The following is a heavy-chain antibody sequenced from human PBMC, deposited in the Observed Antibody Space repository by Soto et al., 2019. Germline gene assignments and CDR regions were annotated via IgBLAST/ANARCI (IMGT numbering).Heavy chain of an antibody. CDR2: IDLSDSYT. V-gene: IGHV5-10-1*01. J-gene: IGHJ6*02. CDR3: ARVSGSGSSFPYGMDV. D-gene: IGHD3-10*01. Sequence: PGESLKISCEASGYSFTNSWISWVRQMPGKDLEWMARIDLSDSYTNYSPSFQGHVTISADKSISTAYLQWSSLKASDTAMYYCARVSGSGSSFPYGMDVWGQGTTVTVSS. CDR1: GYSFTNSW.